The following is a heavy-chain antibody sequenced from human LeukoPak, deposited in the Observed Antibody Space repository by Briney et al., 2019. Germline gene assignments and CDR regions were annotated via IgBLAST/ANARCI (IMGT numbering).Heavy chain of an antibody. D-gene: IGHD3-10*02. CDR2: ISSSSSTI. CDR3: AELGITMIGGV. Sequence: GGSLRLSCAASGFTFSSYSMNWVRQAPRKGLEGVSYISSSSSTIYYADSVKGRFTISRDNAKNSLYLQMNSLRAEDTAVYYCAELGITMIGGVWGKGNTVTISS. CDR1: GFTFSSYS. V-gene: IGHV3-48*04. J-gene: IGHJ6*04.